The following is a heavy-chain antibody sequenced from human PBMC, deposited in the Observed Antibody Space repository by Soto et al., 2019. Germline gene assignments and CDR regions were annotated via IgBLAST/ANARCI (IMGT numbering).Heavy chain of an antibody. CDR3: ARQRRGGYWFDP. CDR1: GVSVTNGDYY. CDR2: IYYSETT. J-gene: IGHJ5*02. V-gene: IGHV4-30-4*01. Sequence: PSETLSLTCAVSGVSVTNGDYYWSWMRQSPEKGLEWIGNIYYSETTNYNPSLNSRLSISIDTSRNQFSLQLTSVTAADTAIYYCARQRRGGYWFDPWGLGTLVTVS.